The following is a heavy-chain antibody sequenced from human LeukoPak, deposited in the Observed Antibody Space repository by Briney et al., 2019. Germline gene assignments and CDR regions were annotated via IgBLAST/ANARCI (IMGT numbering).Heavy chain of an antibody. CDR1: GFTFSSYG. J-gene: IGHJ4*02. CDR3: AKEFQGIAVAGDFDY. D-gene: IGHD6-19*01. V-gene: IGHV3-30*18. Sequence: GRSLRLSCAASGFTFSSYGMHWVRQAPGKGLEWVAIISYDGSNKYYADSVKGRFTISRDNSKNTLYLQMNSLRAEDTAVYYCAKEFQGIAVAGDFDYWGQGTLVTVSS. CDR2: ISYDGSNK.